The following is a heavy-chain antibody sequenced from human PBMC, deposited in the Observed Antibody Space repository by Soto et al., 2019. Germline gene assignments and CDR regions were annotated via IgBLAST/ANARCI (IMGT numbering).Heavy chain of an antibody. V-gene: IGHV3-30*18. CDR2: ISYDGSNK. CDR1: GFTGSLNY. J-gene: IGHJ6*02. CDR3: AKDFYGDYFGGYYYGMDV. Sequence: GGSLRLSCAGSGFTGSLNYMGWARQAPGKGLEWVAVISYDGSNKYYADSVKGRFTISRDNSKNTLYLQMNSLRAGDTAVYYCAKDFYGDYFGGYYYGMDVWGQGTTVTVSS. D-gene: IGHD4-17*01.